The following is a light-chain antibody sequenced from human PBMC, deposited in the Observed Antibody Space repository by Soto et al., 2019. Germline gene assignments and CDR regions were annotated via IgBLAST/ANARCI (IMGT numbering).Light chain of an antibody. CDR2: AAS. CDR3: QKYSSVPV. J-gene: IGKJ3*01. CDR1: QDIRNF. Sequence: DIQMTQSPTSLSASVGDIFTITCRASQDIRNFVAWYQQKPGKAPKLLIYAASTLQSGVPSRFSGSGSGTDFTLTINSLQPEDVATYSCQKYSSVPVFGPGTKVEIK. V-gene: IGKV1-27*01.